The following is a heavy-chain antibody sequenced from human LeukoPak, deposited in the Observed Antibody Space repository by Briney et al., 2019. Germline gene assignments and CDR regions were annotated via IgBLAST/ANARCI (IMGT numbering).Heavy chain of an antibody. J-gene: IGHJ4*02. Sequence: PGRSLRLSCAASGFTFSSYGVHWVRQAPGKGLEWVAVISYDGSNKYYADSVKGRFTISRDNSKNTLYLQTNSLRAEDTAVYYCAKESSSSWLDYWGQGTLVTVSS. CDR1: GFTFSSYG. CDR2: ISYDGSNK. V-gene: IGHV3-30*18. D-gene: IGHD6-13*01. CDR3: AKESSSSWLDY.